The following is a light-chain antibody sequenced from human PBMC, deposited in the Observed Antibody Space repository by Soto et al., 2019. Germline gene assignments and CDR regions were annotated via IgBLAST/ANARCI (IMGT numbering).Light chain of an antibody. J-gene: IGKJ2*01. CDR1: QSVDSSS. CDR2: GAS. CDR3: QQFGSSPPYT. Sequence: EIVLTQSPGTLSFSPGQTATLSCRASQSVDSSSLAWYQQRPGQAPRLLIYGASSRATDIPDRFSGSGSGTDFNLTITRLEPEDFAVYYCQQFGSSPPYTFGQGTRLDIK. V-gene: IGKV3-20*01.